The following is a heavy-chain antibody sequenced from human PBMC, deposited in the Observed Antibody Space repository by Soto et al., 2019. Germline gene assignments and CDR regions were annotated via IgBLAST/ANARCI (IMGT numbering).Heavy chain of an antibody. CDR3: ARAAWYSSGWYYFAH. J-gene: IGHJ4*02. D-gene: IGHD6-19*01. CDR1: GYSFSNYG. Sequence: QVQLVQSGAEVKKPGASVKVSCKASGYSFSNYGICWVRQAPGQGLEWMGWTSAYRGNTNYAQNLQGRVTMTTDTSTSTAYMELRSLRSDDTAVYYCARAAWYSSGWYYFAHWGQGTLVTVSS. V-gene: IGHV1-18*04. CDR2: TSAYRGNT.